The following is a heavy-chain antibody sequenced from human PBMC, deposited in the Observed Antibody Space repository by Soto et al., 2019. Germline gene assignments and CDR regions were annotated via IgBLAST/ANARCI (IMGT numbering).Heavy chain of an antibody. J-gene: IGHJ4*02. CDR3: ARVKGSGSYYSLLDY. D-gene: IGHD3-10*01. CDR2: ISDSGTT. CDR1: GGPLSSHY. Sequence: QVQLQESGPGLVKPSETLSLTCTVSGGPLSSHYWSWIRQPPGKGLEWIGYISDSGTTKYNLSLKSRITIXXDXSXXQFSMKLSSVTAADTAVYYCARVKGSGSYYSLLDYWGQGTLATVSS. V-gene: IGHV4-59*11.